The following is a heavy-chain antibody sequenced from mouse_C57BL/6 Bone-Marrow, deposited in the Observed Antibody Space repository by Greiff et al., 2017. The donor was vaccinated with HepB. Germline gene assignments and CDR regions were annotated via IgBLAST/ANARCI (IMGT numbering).Heavy chain of an antibody. CDR2: IHPNSGST. J-gene: IGHJ1*03. V-gene: IGHV1-64*01. Sequence: QVQLQQPGAELVKPGASVKLSSKASVYTFTSSWMHWVKQRLGQGLEWIGMIHPNSGSTNYNEKFKSKATLTVDKSSSTASMQLSSLTSADSAVYYCARWGVWYFDVWGRGTTVTVSS. CDR3: ARWGVWYFDV. CDR1: VYTFTSSW.